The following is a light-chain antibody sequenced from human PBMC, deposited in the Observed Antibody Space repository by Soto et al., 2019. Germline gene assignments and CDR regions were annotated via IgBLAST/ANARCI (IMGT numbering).Light chain of an antibody. CDR3: QQAHSFPLT. CDR1: QGISNW. Sequence: DIQMTQSPSSVSASVGDRVSITCRASQGISNWLAWYQQKPGRAPKLLIYTGSSLQSGVPSRFSGTGSWTDFTLTISSLQPEDVATYYCQQAHSFPLTFGGGTKVEIK. CDR2: TGS. J-gene: IGKJ4*01. V-gene: IGKV1-12*01.